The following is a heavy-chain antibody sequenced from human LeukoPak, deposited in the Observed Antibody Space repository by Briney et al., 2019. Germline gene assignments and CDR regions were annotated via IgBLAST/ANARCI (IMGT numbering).Heavy chain of an antibody. J-gene: IGHJ3*02. CDR2: IRSKANSYAT. CDR1: GFTFSGSA. V-gene: IGHV3-73*01. Sequence: GGSLRLSCAASGFTFSGSAMHWVRQASGKGLKWVGRIRSKANSYATAYAASVKGRFTISRDDSKNTAYLQMNSLKTADTAVYHCTRWDPTSLPNPFDIWGQGTMVTVSS. CDR3: TRWDPTSLPNPFDI. D-gene: IGHD5-12*01.